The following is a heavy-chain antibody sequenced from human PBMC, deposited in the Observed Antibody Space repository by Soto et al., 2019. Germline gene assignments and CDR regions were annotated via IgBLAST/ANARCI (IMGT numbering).Heavy chain of an antibody. J-gene: IGHJ4*02. D-gene: IGHD6-19*01. CDR1: GFTFRSHG. CDR2: TSYDGSNN. V-gene: IGHV3-30*18. CDR3: AKGAVAGIAYYLDY. Sequence: PGGSLRLSCAASGFTFRSHGMHWVRQAPGKGLEWLAVTSYDGSNNFHADAVKGRFTISRDNSKNTLYLQLNSLRAEDTAVYYCAKGAVAGIAYYLDYWGQGTLVTVSS.